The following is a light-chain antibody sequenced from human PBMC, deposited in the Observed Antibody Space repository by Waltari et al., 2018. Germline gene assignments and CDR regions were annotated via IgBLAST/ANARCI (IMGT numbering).Light chain of an antibody. Sequence: DIQMTQSPSSLSASVGDKVTITCRASQSITLYVDWYQQKPGKAPKLLIYAAYTLQTGVPSRFSGSGSGTEFTVTISSVQSEDFATYYCQQSYKTPYTFGQGTKLEI. V-gene: IGKV1-39*01. J-gene: IGKJ2*01. CDR3: QQSYKTPYT. CDR1: QSITLY. CDR2: AAY.